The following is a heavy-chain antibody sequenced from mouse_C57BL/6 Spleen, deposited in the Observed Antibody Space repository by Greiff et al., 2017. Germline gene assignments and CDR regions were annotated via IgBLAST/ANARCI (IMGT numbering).Heavy chain of an antibody. V-gene: IGHV5-17*01. CDR1: GFTFSDYG. J-gene: IGHJ1*03. CDR3: VAVGPPDRNWYFDV. Sequence: VQLKESGGGLVKPGGSLKLSCAASGFTFSDYGMHWVRQAPEKGLEWVAYISSGSSTIYYADTVKGRFTISRDNAKNTLFLQMTSLRSEDTAMYYCVAVGPPDRNWYFDVWGTGTTVTVSS. CDR2: ISSGSSTI. D-gene: IGHD3-3*01.